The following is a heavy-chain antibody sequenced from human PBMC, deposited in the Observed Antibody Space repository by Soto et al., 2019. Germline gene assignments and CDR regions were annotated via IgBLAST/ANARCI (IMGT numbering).Heavy chain of an antibody. CDR3: ARGNWNYYYGFDV. D-gene: IGHD1-20*01. CDR2: IKPDGSEQ. Sequence: PGGSLRLSCAASEFTFDKYYMTWVRQAPGKGPEWVANIKPDGSEQYYVDSVKGRFTISRDNANNSLYLQMNSLRAADTAVYFCARGNWNYYYGFDVWGQGTTVTAP. V-gene: IGHV3-7*01. J-gene: IGHJ6*02. CDR1: EFTFDKYY.